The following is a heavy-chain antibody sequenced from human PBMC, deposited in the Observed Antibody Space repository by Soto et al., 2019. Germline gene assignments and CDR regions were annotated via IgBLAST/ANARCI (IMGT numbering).Heavy chain of an antibody. Sequence: GASVKVSCKASGYTFTDYFIHCVRQAPGQGLEWMGWINPYSADTNYAQKFQGRVTMTRDTSIDTASMQLSWLRSDDTAVYYCARAPVGGSSNLDYWGQGALVTVSS. CDR2: INPYSADT. CDR1: GYTFTDYF. D-gene: IGHD1-26*01. CDR3: ARAPVGGSSNLDY. J-gene: IGHJ4*02. V-gene: IGHV1-2*02.